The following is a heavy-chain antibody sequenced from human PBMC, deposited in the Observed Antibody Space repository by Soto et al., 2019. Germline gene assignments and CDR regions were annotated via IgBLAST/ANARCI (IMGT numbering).Heavy chain of an antibody. J-gene: IGHJ6*02. V-gene: IGHV1-69*06. CDR1: GGTFSSYA. D-gene: IGHD4-4*01. CDR2: IIPIFGTA. Sequence: GASVKVSCKASGGTFSSYAISWVRQAPGQGLEWMGGIIPIFGTANYAQKFQGRVTITADKSTSTAYMELSSLRSEDTAVYYCARGDDYSPNTPTGYYYYGMDVWGQGTTVTVSS. CDR3: ARGDDYSPNTPTGYYYYGMDV.